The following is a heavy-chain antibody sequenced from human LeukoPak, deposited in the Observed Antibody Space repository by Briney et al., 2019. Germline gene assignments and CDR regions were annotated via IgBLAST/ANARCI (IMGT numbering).Heavy chain of an antibody. J-gene: IGHJ4*02. V-gene: IGHV3-30-3*01. Sequence: PGGSLRLSCAASGFTFSSYAMHWVRQAPGKGLEWVAVISYDGSNKYYADSVKGRFTISRDNSKNTLYLQMNSLRAEDTAVYYCARAPTPGELGTHWGQGTLVTVSS. CDR1: GFTFSSYA. CDR2: ISYDGSNK. D-gene: IGHD1-26*01. CDR3: ARAPTPGELGTH.